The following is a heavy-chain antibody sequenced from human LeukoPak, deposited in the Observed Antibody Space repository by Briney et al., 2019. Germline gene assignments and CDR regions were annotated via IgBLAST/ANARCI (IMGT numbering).Heavy chain of an antibody. J-gene: IGHJ4*02. V-gene: IGHV3-23*01. CDR3: GKGRAVVGAAGPDH. Sequence: GGSLRLXCVGSGFTFSGFAMIWVRRAPGKGLEWVSSISAGSTNTYYADSEKGRFTISRDNSKNTLYLQMNSLRAEDTAIYYCGKGRAVVGAAGPDHWGQGTLVTVSS. CDR1: GFTFSGFA. D-gene: IGHD2-15*01. CDR2: ISAGSTNT.